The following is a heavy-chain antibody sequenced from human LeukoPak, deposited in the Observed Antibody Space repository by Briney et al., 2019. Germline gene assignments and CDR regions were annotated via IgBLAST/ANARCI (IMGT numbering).Heavy chain of an antibody. D-gene: IGHD6-19*01. V-gene: IGHV1-2*02. CDR2: INPDSGGT. J-gene: IGHJ4*02. Sequence: ASVKVSCKASAYXFTGYYIHWVRQAPGQGLKWMGWINPDSGGTNYAQKFQGRVTMTRDTSISTAYMEVSRLRSDDTAVYYCAREGSGWYGNFDYWGQGTLVTVSS. CDR3: AREGSGWYGNFDY. CDR1: AYXFTGYY.